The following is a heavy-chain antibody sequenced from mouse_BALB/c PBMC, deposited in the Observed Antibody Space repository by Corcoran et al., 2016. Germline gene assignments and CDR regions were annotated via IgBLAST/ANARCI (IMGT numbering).Heavy chain of an antibody. CDR1: GFNIKDTY. D-gene: IGHD2-1*01. CDR3: ARDGNRWAMDY. CDR2: IDPANGNT. V-gene: IGHV14-3*02. Sequence: EVQLQQSGAELVKPGASVKLSCTASGFNIKDTYMNWVKQRHEQGLEWIGRIDPANGNTKYDPKLQGKATITADTAYNTAYLKLSSMTYEDTAVYYCARDGNRWAMDYWGQGTSVTVSS. J-gene: IGHJ4*01.